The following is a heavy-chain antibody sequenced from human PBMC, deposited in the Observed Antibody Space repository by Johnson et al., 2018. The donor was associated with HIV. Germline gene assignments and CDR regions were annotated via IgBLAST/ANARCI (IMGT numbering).Heavy chain of an antibody. CDR3: ARACRDGYTCDAFDI. Sequence: VQLVESGGGLVQRGGSLRLSCAASGFTVSSNYMSWVRQAPGKGLEWVSVIYSGGTTYYAASVKGRFTISRDNSKNTLFLQMNSLRAEDTAVFYCARACRDGYTCDAFDIWGQGTMVTVSS. D-gene: IGHD5-24*01. J-gene: IGHJ3*02. CDR2: IYSGGTT. CDR1: GFTVSSNY. V-gene: IGHV3-66*01.